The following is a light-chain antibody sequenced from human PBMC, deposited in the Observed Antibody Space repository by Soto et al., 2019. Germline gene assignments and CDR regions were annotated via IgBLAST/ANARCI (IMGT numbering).Light chain of an antibody. J-gene: IGKJ1*01. CDR2: GAS. CDR3: QQYNNWPQT. Sequence: EVVLTQSRATLSLSPGERATLSCRASQSVSSNLAWYQQKPGQAPRLLIYGASTRATGIPARFSGSGSGTEFTLTISSLQSEDFAVYYCQQYNNWPQTFGQGTKVDIK. V-gene: IGKV3-15*01. CDR1: QSVSSN.